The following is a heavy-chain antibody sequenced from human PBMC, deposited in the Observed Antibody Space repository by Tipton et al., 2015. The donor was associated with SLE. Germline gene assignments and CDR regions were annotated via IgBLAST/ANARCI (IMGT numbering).Heavy chain of an antibody. J-gene: IGHJ6*02. CDR1: GGSISSGSYY. V-gene: IGHV4-61*02. Sequence: TLSLTCTVSGGSISSGSYYWSWIRQPAGKGLEWIGRIYTSGSTNYNPSLKSRVTISIDTSKNQFSLKLSSVTAADTAVYYCARDGRGYGMDVWGQGTTVTVSS. CDR2: IYTSGST. CDR3: ARDGRGYGMDV.